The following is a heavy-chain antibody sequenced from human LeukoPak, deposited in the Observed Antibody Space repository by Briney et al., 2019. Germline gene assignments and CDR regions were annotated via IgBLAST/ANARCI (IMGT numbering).Heavy chain of an antibody. J-gene: IGHJ4*02. CDR3: ARGTGTS. CDR2: IYYSGST. CDR1: GDSIGTYY. V-gene: IGHV4-59*01. D-gene: IGHD3/OR15-3a*01. Sequence: SETLSLTCSVSGDSIGTYYHSWIRQPPVKGLEWIGYIYYSGSTNYNPSLKSRVTISVDTSKNQFSLKLSSVTAADTAVYYCARGTGTSWGQGTLVTVSS.